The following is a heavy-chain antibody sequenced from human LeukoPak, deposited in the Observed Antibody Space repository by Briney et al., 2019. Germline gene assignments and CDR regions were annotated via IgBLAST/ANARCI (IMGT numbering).Heavy chain of an antibody. CDR1: GFTVSSNY. Sequence: PGGSLRLSCAASGFTVSSNYMSWVRQAPGKGLEWVSVIYSGGSTYYADSVKGRFTISRDNSKNTLYLQMNSLRAEDTAVYYCPKNRTDAFIIWAKGQWSPSLQ. CDR3: PKNRTDAFII. J-gene: IGHJ3*02. V-gene: IGHV3-66*02. CDR2: IYSGGST.